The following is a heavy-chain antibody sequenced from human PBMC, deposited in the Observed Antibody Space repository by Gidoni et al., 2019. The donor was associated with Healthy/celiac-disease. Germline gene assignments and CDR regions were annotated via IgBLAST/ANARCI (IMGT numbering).Heavy chain of an antibody. CDR1: GFSLSTSEVG. Sequence: QITLKESGPTLVKPTQTLTLTCTFSGFSLSTSEVGVGWIRQPPGTALEWLALIYWDDDKRYSPSLKSRLTITKDTSKNHVVLTMTNMDPVDTATYYCAHSSGDYPLRAFDIWGQGTMVAVSS. CDR3: AHSSGDYPLRAFDI. J-gene: IGHJ3*02. CDR2: IYWDDDK. V-gene: IGHV2-5*02. D-gene: IGHD4-17*01.